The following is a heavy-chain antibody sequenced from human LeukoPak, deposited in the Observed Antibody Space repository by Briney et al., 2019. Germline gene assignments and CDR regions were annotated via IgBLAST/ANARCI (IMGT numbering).Heavy chain of an antibody. D-gene: IGHD2-15*01. CDR2: ISGSGGSR. J-gene: IGHJ5*02. CDR3: AKARGFCSGGSCYNPFDP. CDR1: GFSFSSYA. V-gene: IGHV3-23*01. Sequence: PGGSLRLSCAASGFSFSSYAMSWVRQAPGKGLEWVSGISGSGGSRYYADSVKGRFTIPRDNSKNTLYVQMNSLRAEDTAVYYCAKARGFCSGGSCYNPFDPWGQGTLVTVSS.